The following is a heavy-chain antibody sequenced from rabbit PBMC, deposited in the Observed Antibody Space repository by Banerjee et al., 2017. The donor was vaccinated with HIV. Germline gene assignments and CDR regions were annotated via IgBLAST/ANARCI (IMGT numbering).Heavy chain of an antibody. CDR1: GFDLDNYYY. CDR2: INSNTGNT. CDR3: GRGLTLADL. V-gene: IGHV1S40*01. Sequence: QSLEESGGDLVKPGASLTLTCTASGFDLDNYYYMCWVRQAPGKGLEWIACINSNTGNTVYASWAKGPFTISKTSSTTVTLQMTSLTAADTATYFCGRGLTLADLWGPGTLVTVS. D-gene: IGHD4-2*01. J-gene: IGHJ4*01.